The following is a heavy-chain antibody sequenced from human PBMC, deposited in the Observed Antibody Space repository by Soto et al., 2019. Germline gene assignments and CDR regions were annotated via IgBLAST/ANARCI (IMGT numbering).Heavy chain of an antibody. V-gene: IGHV3-7*01. CDR2: IKQDGSEK. CDR1: GFTFSSYW. J-gene: IGHJ4*02. Sequence: GGSLRLSCAASGFTFSSYWMSWVRQAPGKGLEWVANIKQDGSEKYYVDSVKGRFTISRDNAKNSLYLQMNSLRAEDTAVYYCARATYYDILTGLYYFDYWGQGTLVTVSS. CDR3: ARATYYDILTGLYYFDY. D-gene: IGHD3-9*01.